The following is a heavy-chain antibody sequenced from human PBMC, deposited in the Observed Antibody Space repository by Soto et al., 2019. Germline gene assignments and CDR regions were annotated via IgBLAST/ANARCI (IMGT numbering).Heavy chain of an antibody. CDR3: VRQGFGALHGLVDV. CDR1: GDSVSSYK. D-gene: IGHD3-10*01. V-gene: IGHV4-59*08. CDR2: IDNNGGT. Sequence: QVQLQESGPGLVKPSETLSLTCTVSGDSVSSYKWSWIRQTPGKGLEWLGYIDNNGGTSYNPSLRSRVTMSVATSAKQFSLRLNSVTAADTAVYYGVRQGFGALHGLVDVWGQGTTVTVSS. J-gene: IGHJ6*02.